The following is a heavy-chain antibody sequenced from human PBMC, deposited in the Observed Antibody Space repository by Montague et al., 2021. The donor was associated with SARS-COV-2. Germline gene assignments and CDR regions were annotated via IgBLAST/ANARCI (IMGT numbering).Heavy chain of an antibody. J-gene: IGHJ4*02. CDR3: AREVAGCHGDCNDY. Sequence: SLRLSCAASGFTFSRHEVNWVRQAPGKGLEWIAYISSSGGSIQYSDFMXGRFTISRGNARNSLYLQMNSLRAEDTAVYYCAREVAGCHGDCNDYWGQGTLVTVSS. D-gene: IGHD2-21*02. V-gene: IGHV3-48*03. CDR1: GFTFSRHE. CDR2: ISSSGGSI.